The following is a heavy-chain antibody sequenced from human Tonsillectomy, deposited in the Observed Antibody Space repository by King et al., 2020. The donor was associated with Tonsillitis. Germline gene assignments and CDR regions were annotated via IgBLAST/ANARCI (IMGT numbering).Heavy chain of an antibody. V-gene: IGHV3-30*18. CDR2: ISSDGSDK. Sequence: QVQLVQSGGGVVQPGRSLRLSCAASGFTFSNYDMHWVRQAPGKGLEWVAAISSDGSDKYYADSVKGRFTISRDNSKNKLFLQMNSQRAEETAVYYCAKDRHLYDIVTGHSAFDYWGQGTLVTVSS. CDR3: AKDRHLYDIVTGHSAFDY. J-gene: IGHJ4*02. CDR1: GFTFSNYD. D-gene: IGHD3-9*01.